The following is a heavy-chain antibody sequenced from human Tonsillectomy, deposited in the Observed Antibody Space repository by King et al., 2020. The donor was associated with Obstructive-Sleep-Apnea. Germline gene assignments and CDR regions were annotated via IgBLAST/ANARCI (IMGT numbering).Heavy chain of an antibody. Sequence: VQLVESGGGVVQPGRSLRLSCGASGFTFNNYVIHWVRQAPGKGLEWVAAIWYDGSNKYYADSVKGRFTLSRDNSKNMLYLQMNSLRAEDTAVYYCAKDGEMVTIGFDYWGQGTLVSVSS. CDR3: AKDGEMVTIGFDY. CDR1: GFTFNNYV. V-gene: IGHV3-33*06. CDR2: IWYDGSNK. D-gene: IGHD5-24*01. J-gene: IGHJ4*02.